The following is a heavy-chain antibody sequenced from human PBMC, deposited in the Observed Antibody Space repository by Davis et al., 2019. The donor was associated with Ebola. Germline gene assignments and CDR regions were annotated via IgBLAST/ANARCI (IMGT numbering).Heavy chain of an antibody. V-gene: IGHV5-10-1*01. D-gene: IGHD3-22*01. Sequence: GESLKISCKGSGYSFTSYWIGWVRQMPGKGLEWMGRIDPSDSYTNYSPSFQGHVTISADKSISTAYLQWSSLKASDTAMYYCARFRQNYYDSSGYGYWGQGTLVTVSS. CDR1: GYSFTSYW. J-gene: IGHJ4*02. CDR3: ARFRQNYYDSSGYGY. CDR2: IDPSDSYT.